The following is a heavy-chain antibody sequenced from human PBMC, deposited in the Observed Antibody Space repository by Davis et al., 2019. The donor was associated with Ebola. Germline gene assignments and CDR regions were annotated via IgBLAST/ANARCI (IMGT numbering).Heavy chain of an antibody. CDR3: ASRGVTMVRDYGMDV. CDR1: GYSFTSYW. D-gene: IGHD3-10*01. CDR2: IDPSDSYT. V-gene: IGHV5-10-1*01. Sequence: GGSLRLSCKAPGYSFTSYWISWVRQMPGKGLEWMGRIDPSDSYTNYSPSFQGHVTISADKSISTAYLQWSSLKASDTAMYYCASRGVTMVRDYGMDVWGQGTTVTVSS. J-gene: IGHJ6*02.